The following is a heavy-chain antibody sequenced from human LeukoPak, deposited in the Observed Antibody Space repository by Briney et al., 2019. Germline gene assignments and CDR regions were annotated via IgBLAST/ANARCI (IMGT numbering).Heavy chain of an antibody. CDR3: ARARALYSSGWYGLFDY. D-gene: IGHD6-19*01. J-gene: IGHJ4*02. V-gene: IGHV3-7*01. CDR2: IKQDGSEK. Sequence: GGSLRLSCAASGFTFSSHWMSWVRQTPGKGLEWVANIKQDGSEKYYVDSVKGRFTIPRDNAKNSLYLQMNSLRAEDAAVYYCARARALYSSGWYGLFDYWGQGTLVTVSS. CDR1: GFTFSSHW.